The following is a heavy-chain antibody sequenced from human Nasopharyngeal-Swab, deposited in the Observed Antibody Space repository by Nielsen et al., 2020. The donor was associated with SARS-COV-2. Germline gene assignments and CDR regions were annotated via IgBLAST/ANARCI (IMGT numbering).Heavy chain of an antibody. D-gene: IGHD6-13*01. J-gene: IGHJ4*02. CDR1: GFTFSSYA. CDR2: ISGSGGST. V-gene: IGHV3-23*01. Sequence: GVLKISCAASGFTFSSYAMSWVRQAPGKGLEWVSAISGSGGSTYYADSVKGRFTISRDNSKNTLYLQMNSLRAEDTAVYYCAKAYLVAAAGTMGYWGQGTLVTVSS. CDR3: AKAYLVAAAGTMGY.